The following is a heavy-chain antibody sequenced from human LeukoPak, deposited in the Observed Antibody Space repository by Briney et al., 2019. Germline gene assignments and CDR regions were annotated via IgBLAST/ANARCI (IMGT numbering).Heavy chain of an antibody. CDR1: GGTFSSYA. V-gene: IGHV1-69*13. CDR2: IIPIFGTA. D-gene: IGHD2-15*01. CDR3: AREAEVVAATGNYYYYGTDV. Sequence: SVKVSCKASGGTFSSYAISWVRQAPGQGLEWMGGIIPIFGTANYAQKFQGRVTITADESTSTAYMELSSLRSEDTAVYYCAREAEVVAATGNYYYYGTDVWGQGTTVTVSS. J-gene: IGHJ6*02.